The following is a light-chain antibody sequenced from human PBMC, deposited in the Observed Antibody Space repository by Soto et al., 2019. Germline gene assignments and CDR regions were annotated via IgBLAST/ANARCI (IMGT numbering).Light chain of an antibody. CDR2: DVG. CDR3: KSYAGSNTYV. Sequence: QSALTQPRSVSGSPGQSVTISCTGTSSDVGGYNYVSWYQQHPGKAPKLMIYDVGKRPSGVPDRFSGSKSDNTASLTISGLQAEDEADYFCKSYAGSNTYVFGSGTKLTVL. CDR1: SSDVGGYNY. V-gene: IGLV2-11*01. J-gene: IGLJ1*01.